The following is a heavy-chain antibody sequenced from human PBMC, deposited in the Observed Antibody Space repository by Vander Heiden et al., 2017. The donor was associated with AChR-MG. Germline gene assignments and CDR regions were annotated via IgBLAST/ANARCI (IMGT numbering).Heavy chain of an antibody. D-gene: IGHD6-13*01. J-gene: IGHJ4*02. Sequence: EVQLVASGGGLVQPGGSLRLSCAASGFTFNAYWMSWVRQTPGKGLEWVANINQNGRDTYYVDFVKGRFTISRDNAKNSLYLQMNSLRDDDTAVYYCARDPGVAAAGTVGRFDSWGQGTLVTVSS. CDR2: INQNGRDT. CDR1: GFTFNAYW. CDR3: ARDPGVAAAGTVGRFDS. V-gene: IGHV3-7*01.